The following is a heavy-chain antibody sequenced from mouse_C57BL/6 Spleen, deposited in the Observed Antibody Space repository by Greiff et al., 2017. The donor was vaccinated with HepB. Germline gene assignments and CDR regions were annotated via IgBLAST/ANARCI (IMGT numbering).Heavy chain of an antibody. J-gene: IGHJ1*03. Sequence: QVQLQQSGAELVKPGASVKISCKASGYAFSSYWMNWVKQRPGKGLEWIGQIYPGDGDTNYNGKFKGKATLTADKSSSTAYMQLSSLTSEDSAVYFCARWGYGSSLYWYFDVWGTGTTVTVSS. CDR1: GYAFSSYW. CDR2: IYPGDGDT. D-gene: IGHD1-1*01. CDR3: ARWGYGSSLYWYFDV. V-gene: IGHV1-80*01.